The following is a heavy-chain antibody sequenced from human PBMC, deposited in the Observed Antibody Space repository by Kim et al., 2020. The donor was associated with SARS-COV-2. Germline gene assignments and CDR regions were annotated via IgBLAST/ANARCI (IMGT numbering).Heavy chain of an antibody. V-gene: IGHV1-69*04. D-gene: IGHD2-2*01. Sequence: SVKVSCKASGGTFSSYAISWVRQAPGQGLEWMGRIIPILGIANYAQKFQGRVTITADKSTSTAYMELSSLRSEDTAVYYCASPAGYCSSTSCYEVRWYFDYWGQGTLVTVSS. CDR2: IIPILGIA. J-gene: IGHJ4*02. CDR3: ASPAGYCSSTSCYEVRWYFDY. CDR1: GGTFSSYA.